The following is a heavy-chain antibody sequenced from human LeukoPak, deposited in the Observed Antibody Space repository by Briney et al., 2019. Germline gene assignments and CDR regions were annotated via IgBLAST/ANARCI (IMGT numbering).Heavy chain of an antibody. CDR3: ARDGDFGEYFDY. Sequence: SGGSLRLSCAASGFTFSTFAMSWVRQAPGMGLEWVSALSAGVTHYADSVRGRFSIFAADSENTVYLQMNSLRAEDTAVYYCARDGDFGEYFDYWGQGTLVTVSS. V-gene: IGHV3-23*01. CDR1: GFTFSTFA. J-gene: IGHJ4*02. CDR2: LSAGVT. D-gene: IGHD3-10*01.